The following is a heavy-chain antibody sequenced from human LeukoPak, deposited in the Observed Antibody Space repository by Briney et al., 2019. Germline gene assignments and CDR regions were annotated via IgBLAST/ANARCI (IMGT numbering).Heavy chain of an antibody. D-gene: IGHD4-11*01. CDR1: SGSISSYY. Sequence: SETLSLTCTVSSGSISSYYWSWIRQPAGKGLEWIGRIFSSESTNYNPSLKGRVTMSLDTSKSQFSLRLSSVTAADTAVYYCARAPLTVKDAFDIWGQGTMVTVSS. V-gene: IGHV4-4*07. CDR3: ARAPLTVKDAFDI. J-gene: IGHJ3*02. CDR2: IFSSEST.